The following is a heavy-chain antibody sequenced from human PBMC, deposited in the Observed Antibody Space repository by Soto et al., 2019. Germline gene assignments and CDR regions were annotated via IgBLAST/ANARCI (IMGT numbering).Heavy chain of an antibody. CDR1: GYSFTGYY. Sequence: ASVKVSCKASGYSFTGYYIFWVRQAPGQGLEWMGWINPNNGGTSYAQKFQGRVTMTRDTSISTVYMELSGLISDDTAIYYCARKAGLVSLYPPEFDPRGQGTLVTVSS. V-gene: IGHV1-2*02. D-gene: IGHD2-8*01. J-gene: IGHJ5*02. CDR2: INPNNGGT. CDR3: ARKAGLVSLYPPEFDP.